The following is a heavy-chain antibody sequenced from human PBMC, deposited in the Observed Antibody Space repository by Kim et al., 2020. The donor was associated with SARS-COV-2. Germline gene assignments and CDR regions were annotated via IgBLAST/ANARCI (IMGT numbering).Heavy chain of an antibody. J-gene: IGHJ6*02. CDR1: GFTFSTYS. D-gene: IGHD2-2*01. V-gene: IGHV3-21*01. CDR3: ARNLVPTTKTYGMDV. Sequence: GGSLRLSCAASGFTFSTYSMNWVRQAPGKGLEWVSSISSTSAYIYYADSVKGRFTISRDNAKDSLYLQMNSLSAEDTAVYYCARNLVPTTKTYGMDVWGQGTTVTVSS. CDR2: ISSTSAYI.